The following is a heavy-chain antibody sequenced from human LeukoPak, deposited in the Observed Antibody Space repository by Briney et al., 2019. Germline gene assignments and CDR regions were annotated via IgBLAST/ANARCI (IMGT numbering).Heavy chain of an antibody. Sequence: SETLSLTCTVSGGSISSSSYYWGWIRQPPGKGLEWLGSIYYSGSTYYNPSLKSRVTISVDTSKNQFSLKLSSVTAADTAVYYCARRGAWELHDAFDIWGQGTMVTVSS. D-gene: IGHD1-26*01. CDR3: ARRGAWELHDAFDI. J-gene: IGHJ3*02. V-gene: IGHV4-39*01. CDR2: IYYSGST. CDR1: GGSISSSSYY.